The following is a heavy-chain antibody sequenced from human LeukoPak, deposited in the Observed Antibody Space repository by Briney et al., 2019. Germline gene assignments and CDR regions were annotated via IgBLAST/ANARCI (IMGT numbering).Heavy chain of an antibody. CDR1: VISLSRYW. Sequence: GGSLRLSCAGSVISLSRYWMSWVRQAPGEGLEWVAKIKEDESEKDYVDSVKGRFTISRDNSKNTLYLQMNSLRAEDTAVYYCARVLPRGGDYVPGPNYFDYWGQGTLVTVSS. V-gene: IGHV3-7*03. CDR2: IKEDESEK. D-gene: IGHD4-17*01. J-gene: IGHJ4*02. CDR3: ARVLPRGGDYVPGPNYFDY.